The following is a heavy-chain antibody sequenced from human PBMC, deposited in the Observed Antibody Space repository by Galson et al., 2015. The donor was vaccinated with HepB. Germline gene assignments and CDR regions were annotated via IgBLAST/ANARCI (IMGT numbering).Heavy chain of an antibody. D-gene: IGHD6-19*01. CDR1: GFTFSNYA. Sequence: SLRLSCAVSGFTFSNYAMSWVRQAPGKGLEWVSAISESGADTYYADSVKGRFTISRDNSKNTLYLQMNSLRAEDTAVYYCPRYSSGWYGLLDDDWGQGTLVTVSS. CDR2: ISESGADT. V-gene: IGHV3-23*01. CDR3: PRYSSGWYGLLDDD. J-gene: IGHJ4*02.